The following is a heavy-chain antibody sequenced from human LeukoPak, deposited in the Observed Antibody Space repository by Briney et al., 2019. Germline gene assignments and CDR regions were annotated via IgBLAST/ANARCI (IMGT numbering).Heavy chain of an antibody. CDR3: VRHRRRPLDS. V-gene: IGHV4-39*01. CDR2: IYSSGIT. CDR1: GGSISSITYY. Sequence: SETLSLTCTVSGGSISSITYYWAWIRQPPGKGLEWIATIYSSGITYYNPSLKSRVTISVDTSQNQFSLRLSSVTAADTAVYYCVRHRRRPLDSWGHGTLVIVFS. J-gene: IGHJ5*01. D-gene: IGHD1-1*01.